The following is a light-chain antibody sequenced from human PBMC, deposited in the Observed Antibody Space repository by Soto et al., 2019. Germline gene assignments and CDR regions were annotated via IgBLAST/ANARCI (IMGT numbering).Light chain of an antibody. CDR1: QSVSSY. J-gene: IGKJ5*01. CDR3: NQRSNLPAIR. CDR2: DAS. Sequence: SVVTQSPATLSLTTGERATLSCRASQSVSSYLAWYQQKPGQAPRLLIYDASTRATGIPARFSGSGSGTDFTLTISSLEPEDFAIYYCNQRSNLPAIRFGQGTLLEI. V-gene: IGKV3-11*01.